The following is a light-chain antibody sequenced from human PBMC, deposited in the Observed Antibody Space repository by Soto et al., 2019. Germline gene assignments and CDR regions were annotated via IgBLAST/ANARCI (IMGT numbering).Light chain of an antibody. Sequence: SYELTQPPSVSVAPGETARITCGGNNIGSKSVHWYQQKPGQAPVLVIYYDSDRPSGIPERFSGSNSGNTATLTISRVEAGXXXXXXCQVWDNSSDHPGVFGGGTQLTVL. CDR3: QVWDNSSDHPGV. J-gene: IGLJ3*02. CDR1: NIGSKS. CDR2: YDS. V-gene: IGLV3-21*04.